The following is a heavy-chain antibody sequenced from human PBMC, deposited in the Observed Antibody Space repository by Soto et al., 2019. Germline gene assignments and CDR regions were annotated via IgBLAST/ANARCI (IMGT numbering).Heavy chain of an antibody. J-gene: IGHJ4*02. D-gene: IGHD2-21*02. CDR1: GYTFTAYY. CDR3: ARQLASCGGDCYTEPIDY. Sequence: QAQLVQSGAEVKKPGASVKVSCKTSGYTFTAYYIHWVRQAPGQGLEWVGWINPKTGDTKSAQKFQGRVTMTGDTSITTAYMEVGRLRSDDTAVYYCARQLASCGGDCYTEPIDYWGQGTLVTVSS. V-gene: IGHV1-2*02. CDR2: INPKTGDT.